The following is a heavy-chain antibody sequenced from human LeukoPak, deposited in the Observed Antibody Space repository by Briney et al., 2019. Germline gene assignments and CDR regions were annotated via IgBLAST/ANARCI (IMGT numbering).Heavy chain of an antibody. CDR2: ISHDGTP. Sequence: MTSETLSLTCSVSGSSVSAGHYWGWIRQSPGKGLEWLGSISHDGTPSYNPSLKSRVTISLATSKNQFSLKLSSVTAADTAVYYCAREAYYGAGSNWFDPWGQGTLVTVSS. D-gene: IGHD3-10*01. CDR1: GSSVSAGHY. V-gene: IGHV4-38-2*02. J-gene: IGHJ5*02. CDR3: AREAYYGAGSNWFDP.